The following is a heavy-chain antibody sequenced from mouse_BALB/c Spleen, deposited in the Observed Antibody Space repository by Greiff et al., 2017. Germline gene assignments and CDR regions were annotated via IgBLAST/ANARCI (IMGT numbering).Heavy chain of an antibody. CDR3: TRDRDWGFAY. CDR2: ISSGGSYT. Sequence: EVQLVESGGGLVKPGGSLKLSCAASGFTFSSYTMSWVRQTPEKRLEWVATISSGGSYTYYPDSVKGRFTISRDNAKNTLYLQMSSLKSEDTAMYYCTRDRDWGFAYWGQGTLVTVSA. CDR1: GFTFSSYT. D-gene: IGHD4-1*01. J-gene: IGHJ3*01. V-gene: IGHV5-6-4*01.